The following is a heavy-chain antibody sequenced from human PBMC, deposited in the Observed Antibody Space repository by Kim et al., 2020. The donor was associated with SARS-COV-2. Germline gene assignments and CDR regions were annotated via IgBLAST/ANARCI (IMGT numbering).Heavy chain of an antibody. CDR3: ASAGTTRYYYYGMDV. Sequence: PSLKSRVTISVDTSKNQCSLKLSSVTAADTAVYYCASAGTTRYYYYGMDVWGQGTTVTVSS. D-gene: IGHD4-4*01. V-gene: IGHV4-34*01. J-gene: IGHJ6*02.